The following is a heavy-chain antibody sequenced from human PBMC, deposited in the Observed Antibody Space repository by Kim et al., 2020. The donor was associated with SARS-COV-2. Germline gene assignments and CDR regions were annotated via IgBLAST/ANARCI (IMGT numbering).Heavy chain of an antibody. V-gene: IGHV3-23*01. CDR2: T. J-gene: IGHJ4*02. D-gene: IGHD1-1*01. Sequence: TYYADSVKGRFTISRDNSKNTLYLQMNSLRAEDTAIYYCAKVNAWTYFDYWGQGTLVTVSS. CDR3: AKVNAWTYFDY.